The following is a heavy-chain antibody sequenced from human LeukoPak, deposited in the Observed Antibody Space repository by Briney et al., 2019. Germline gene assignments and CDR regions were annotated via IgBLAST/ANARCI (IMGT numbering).Heavy chain of an antibody. CDR3: AREGSIVGATIDAVNGFDP. Sequence: SQTLSLTCAISGDSVSSNSVTWNWIRQSPSRGLEWLGRTYYRSTWYNDYAVSVKSRITINPDTSKNQFSLQLNSVTPEDTAVYYCAREGSIVGATIDAVNGFDPWGQGTLVTVSS. CDR2: TYYRSTWYN. V-gene: IGHV6-1*01. CDR1: GDSVSSNSVT. J-gene: IGHJ5*02. D-gene: IGHD1-26*01.